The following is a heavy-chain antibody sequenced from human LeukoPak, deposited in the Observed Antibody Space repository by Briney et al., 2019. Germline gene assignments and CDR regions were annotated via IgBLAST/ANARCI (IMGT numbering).Heavy chain of an antibody. V-gene: IGHV3-21*01. D-gene: IGHD6-19*01. CDR3: AKRAIRQWLVYYYYYMDV. J-gene: IGHJ6*03. CDR2: ISSSSRYI. CDR1: GFTFSTYS. Sequence: KAGGSLRLSCSASGFTFSTYSINWVRQAPGKGLEWVSSISSSSRYIYYADSVKGRFTISRDNAKNSLYLQMNSLRAEDTAVYYCAKRAIRQWLVYYYYYMDVWGKGTTVTISS.